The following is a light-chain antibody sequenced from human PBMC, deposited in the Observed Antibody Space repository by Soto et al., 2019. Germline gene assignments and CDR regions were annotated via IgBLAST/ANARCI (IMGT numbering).Light chain of an antibody. CDR3: QQYNSDPYT. Sequence: DIQMTQSPSTLSASVGDRVTITCRASQSISSWLAWYQQKPGKAPKLLIYKASTLESGVPSRFSGSGSGTEFTLTISSLQPDDLATYYCQQYNSDPYTFGQGTNLVIK. CDR2: KAS. V-gene: IGKV1-5*03. CDR1: QSISSW. J-gene: IGKJ2*01.